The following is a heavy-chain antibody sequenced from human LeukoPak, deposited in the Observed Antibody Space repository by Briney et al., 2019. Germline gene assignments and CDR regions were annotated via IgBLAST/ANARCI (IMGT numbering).Heavy chain of an antibody. D-gene: IGHD3-16*01. CDR3: TTGGLPIRENDY. CDR2: ISSSSSYI. Sequence: GSLRLSCAASGFTFSGYNMNWVRQAPGKGLEWVSSISSSSSYIYYADSVKGRFTISRDNAKNSLYLQMNSLKAEDTAVYYCTTGGLPIRENDYWGQGTLVTVSS. V-gene: IGHV3-21*03. CDR1: GFTFSGYN. J-gene: IGHJ4*02.